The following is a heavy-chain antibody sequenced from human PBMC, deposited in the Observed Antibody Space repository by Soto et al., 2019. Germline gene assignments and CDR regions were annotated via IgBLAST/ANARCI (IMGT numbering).Heavy chain of an antibody. J-gene: IGHJ4*02. CDR1: GFTLSSYS. CDR2: ISFSSSDI. D-gene: IGHD3-16*01. V-gene: IGHV3-21*01. CDR3: ARGDLWGYGPFDY. Sequence: EVQLVESGGGLVKPGGSLRLSCGASGFTLSSYSMNWVRQAPGKGLEWVSFISFSSSDIYYADSVKGRFTISRDNAKNSLYLQMNSLRAEATAVYYCARGDLWGYGPFDYWGQGTLVTVSS.